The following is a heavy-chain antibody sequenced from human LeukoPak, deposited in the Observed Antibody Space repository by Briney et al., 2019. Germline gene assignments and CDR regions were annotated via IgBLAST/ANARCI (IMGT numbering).Heavy chain of an antibody. D-gene: IGHD3-22*01. J-gene: IGHJ6*02. CDR3: ARDRVVRNSGHYYDSSGYYYGMDV. CDR2: INPNSGVT. V-gene: IGHV1-2*02. CDR1: GYTFTGYY. Sequence: ASVKVSCKASGYTFTGYYMHWVRQAPGQGLEWMGWINPNSGVTNYAQKFQGRVTMTRDTSISTAYMELSRLRSDDTAVYYCARDRVVRNSGHYYDSSGYYYGMDVWGQGTTVTVSS.